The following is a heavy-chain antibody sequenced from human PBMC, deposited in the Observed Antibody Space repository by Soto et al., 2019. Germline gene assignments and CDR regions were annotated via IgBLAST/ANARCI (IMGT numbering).Heavy chain of an antibody. CDR1: GFTFSSYG. CDR2: ISYDGSNK. V-gene: IGHV3-30*03. Sequence: GGSLRLSCAASGFTFSSYGMHWVRQAPGKGLEWVAVISYDGSNKYYADSVKGRFTISRDNSKNTLYLQMNSLRAEDTAVYYCARDGRTGTTSHYGMDVWGQGTTVTVSS. D-gene: IGHD1-1*01. J-gene: IGHJ6*02. CDR3: ARDGRTGTTSHYGMDV.